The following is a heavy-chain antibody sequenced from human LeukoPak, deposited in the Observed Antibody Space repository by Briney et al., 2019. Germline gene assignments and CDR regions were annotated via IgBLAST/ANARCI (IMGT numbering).Heavy chain of an antibody. J-gene: IGHJ4*02. CDR2: ISGSGGST. CDR3: ASHYDILTGYIDY. D-gene: IGHD3-9*01. V-gene: IGHV3-23*01. CDR1: GFTFSSYA. Sequence: GGSLRLSCAASGFTFSSYAMSRVRQAPGKGLEWVSAISGSGGSTYYADSVKGRFTISRDNSKNTLYLQMNSLRAEDTAVYYCASHYDILTGYIDYWGQGTLVTVSS.